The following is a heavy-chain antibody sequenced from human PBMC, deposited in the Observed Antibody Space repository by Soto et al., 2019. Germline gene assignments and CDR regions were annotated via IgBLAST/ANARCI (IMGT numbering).Heavy chain of an antibody. CDR1: GYTFTSYF. CDR3: ARERIRYYGSGQTYCYYYYGMDV. CDR2: ISAYNGNT. D-gene: IGHD3-10*01. J-gene: IGHJ6*02. V-gene: IGHV1-18*01. Sequence: ALVKVSCKASGYTFTSYFISWVLQAPGQGLEWMGWISAYNGNTNYAQKLQGRVTMTTDTSTSTAYMELRSLRSDDTAVYYCARERIRYYGSGQTYCYYYYGMDVWGQGTTVTVSS.